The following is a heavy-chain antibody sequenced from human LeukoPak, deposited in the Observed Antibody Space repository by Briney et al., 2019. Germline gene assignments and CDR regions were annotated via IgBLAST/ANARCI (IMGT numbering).Heavy chain of an antibody. V-gene: IGHV4-30-4*01. CDR2: IYYSGST. Sequence: SETLSLTCTVSGGSISSGDYYWSWIRQHPGKGLEWIGYIYYSGSTYYNPSLKSRVTISVDTSKNQFSLKLSSVTAADTAVYYCARDNYYGSGSQSGYDTWFDPWGQGTLVTVSS. CDR1: GGSISSGDYY. D-gene: IGHD3-10*01. J-gene: IGHJ5*02. CDR3: ARDNYYGSGSQSGYDTWFDP.